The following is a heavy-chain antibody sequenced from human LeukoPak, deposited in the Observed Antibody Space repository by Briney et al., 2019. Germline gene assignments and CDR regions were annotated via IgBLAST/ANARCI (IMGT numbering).Heavy chain of an antibody. CDR2: ITGRGDAT. D-gene: IGHD6-13*01. CDR3: TRDPYSSSWSNLFDY. Sequence: GGSLRLSCAGSDFSFITYAMSWVRQAPGKGLEWVSTITGRGDATYYADSVKGRFTISRDNAKNSLYLQMNSLKTEDTAVYYCTRDPYSSSWSNLFDYWGQGTLVTVSS. J-gene: IGHJ4*02. CDR1: DFSFITYA. V-gene: IGHV3-23*01.